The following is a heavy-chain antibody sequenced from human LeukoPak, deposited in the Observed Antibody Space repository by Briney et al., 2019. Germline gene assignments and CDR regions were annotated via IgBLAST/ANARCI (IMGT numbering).Heavy chain of an antibody. Sequence: GGSLRLSCAASGFTFSSYGMHWVRQAPGKGLEWVAVISYDGSNKYYADSVKGRFTISRDNSKNTLYLQMNSLRAEDTAVYYCAKDERLYHFDYWGQGTLVTVSS. V-gene: IGHV3-30*18. CDR3: AKDERLYHFDY. CDR2: ISYDGSNK. D-gene: IGHD3-16*02. J-gene: IGHJ4*02. CDR1: GFTFSSYG.